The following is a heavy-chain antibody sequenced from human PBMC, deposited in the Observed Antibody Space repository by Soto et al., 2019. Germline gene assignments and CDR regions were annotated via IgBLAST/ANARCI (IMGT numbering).Heavy chain of an antibody. Sequence: ASVKVSCKASGYTFTSYDINWVRQATGQGLEWMGWMNPNSGNTGYAQKFQGRVTMTRNTSISTAYMELSSLRSEDTAVYYCAGGLAATGAFDIWGQGTMVTVSS. D-gene: IGHD6-13*01. CDR2: MNPNSGNT. CDR3: AGGLAATGAFDI. CDR1: GYTFTSYD. J-gene: IGHJ3*02. V-gene: IGHV1-8*01.